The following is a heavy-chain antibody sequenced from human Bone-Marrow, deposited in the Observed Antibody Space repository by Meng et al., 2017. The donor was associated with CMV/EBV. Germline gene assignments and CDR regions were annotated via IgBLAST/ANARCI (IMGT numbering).Heavy chain of an antibody. CDR2: IRYDGSNK. V-gene: IGHV3-30*02. CDR3: AKDFWRGYYGSHFDY. CDR1: GFTFSSYG. Sequence: GESLKISCAASGFTFSSYGMHWVRQAPGKGLEWVAFIRYDGSNKYYADSVKGRFTIPRDNSKNTLYLQMNSLRAEDTAVYYCAKDFWRGYYGSHFDYWGQGTLVTVSS. J-gene: IGHJ4*02. D-gene: IGHD3-3*01.